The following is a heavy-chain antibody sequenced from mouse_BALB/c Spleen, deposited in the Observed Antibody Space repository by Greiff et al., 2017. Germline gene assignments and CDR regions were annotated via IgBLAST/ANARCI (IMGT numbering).Heavy chain of an antibody. CDR1: GFTFSSYG. J-gene: IGHJ4*01. CDR2: ISSGGSYT. CDR3: ARRPAVEQTGAMDD. Sequence: EVMLVESGGDLVKPGGSLKLSCAASGFTFSSYGMSWVRQTPDKRLEWVATISSGGSYTYYPDSVKGRFTISRDNAKNTLYLQMSSLKSEDTAMYYCARRPAVEQTGAMDDWGQGTSVTVSS. D-gene: IGHD1-1*01. V-gene: IGHV5-6*02.